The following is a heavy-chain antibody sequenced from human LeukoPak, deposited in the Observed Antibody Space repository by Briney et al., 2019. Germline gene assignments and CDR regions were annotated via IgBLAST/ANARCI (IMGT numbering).Heavy chain of an antibody. J-gene: IGHJ4*02. CDR3: ARPSSYYDSSGLEN. CDR2: IYYSGST. V-gene: IGHV4-59*01. D-gene: IGHD3-22*01. CDR1: GGSISSYY. Sequence: SETLSLTCTVSGGSISSYYWSWIRQPPGKGLEWIGYIYYSGSTNYNPSLKSRVTISVDTSKNQFSLKLSSVTAADTAVYYCARPSSYYDSSGLENWGQGTLVTVSS.